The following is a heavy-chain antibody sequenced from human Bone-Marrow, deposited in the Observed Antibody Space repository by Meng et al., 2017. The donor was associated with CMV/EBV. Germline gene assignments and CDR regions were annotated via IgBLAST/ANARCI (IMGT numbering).Heavy chain of an antibody. Sequence: GSLRLACTVSGGSISSGSYYWGWIRQPPGKGLEWIGYIYYSGSTNYNPSLKSRVTISVDTSKNQFSLKLSSVTAADTAVYYCAKTHDYGGNSVLDYWGQGTLVTVSS. V-gene: IGHV4-61*05. CDR1: GGSISSGSYY. CDR2: IYYSGST. D-gene: IGHD4-23*01. J-gene: IGHJ4*02. CDR3: AKTHDYGGNSVLDY.